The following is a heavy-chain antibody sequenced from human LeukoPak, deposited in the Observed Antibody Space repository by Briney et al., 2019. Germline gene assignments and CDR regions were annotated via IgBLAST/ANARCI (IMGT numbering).Heavy chain of an antibody. CDR2: VNHSGTT. J-gene: IGHJ4*02. CDR3: ARGQEEWDRLQRAVHFDF. D-gene: IGHD1-26*01. V-gene: IGHV4-34*01. CDR1: GASFSGYY. Sequence: KPSETLSLTCAVYGASFSGYYWTWIRQPPGKGLEWIGEVNHSGTTNYNPSLKSRVTISVDTSKNQFSLKLSSVTAADTAVYYCARGQEEWDRLQRAVHFDFWAREPWSLSPQ.